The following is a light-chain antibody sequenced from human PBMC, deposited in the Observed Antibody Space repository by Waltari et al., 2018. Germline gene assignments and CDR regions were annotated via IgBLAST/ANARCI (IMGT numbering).Light chain of an antibody. CDR1: QSVGPN. J-gene: IGKJ1*01. CDR3: QQYHNWPRT. CDR2: GTS. V-gene: IGKV3-15*01. Sequence: EIVMTQSPGSLSVSPGERVSLSCRAIQSVGPNLAWYQQKPGQDPRLLISGTSTRATGIPARFSGTGSGAEFTLTISSVQSEDFAVYYCQQYHNWPRTFGQGTKVEIK.